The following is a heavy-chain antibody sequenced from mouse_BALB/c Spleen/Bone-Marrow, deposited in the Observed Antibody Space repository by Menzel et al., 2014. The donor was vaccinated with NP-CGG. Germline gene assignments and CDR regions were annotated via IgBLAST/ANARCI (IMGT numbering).Heavy chain of an antibody. CDR3: ARDSPYAMDY. V-gene: IGHV14-3*02. Sequence: EVQLQESGAELVKPGASVKLSCTASGFNIKDTYMHWVKQRPEQGLEWIGRIDPANGNTKYDPKFQGKATITADTSSNTAYLQLSSLTSEDTAVYYRARDSPYAMDYWGQGTSVTVSS. CDR1: GFNIKDTY. CDR2: IDPANGNT. J-gene: IGHJ4*01.